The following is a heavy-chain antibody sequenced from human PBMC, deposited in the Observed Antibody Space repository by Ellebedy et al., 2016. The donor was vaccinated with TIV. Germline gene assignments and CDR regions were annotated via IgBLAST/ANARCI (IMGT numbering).Heavy chain of an antibody. CDR2: IKPGGNEN. V-gene: IGHV3-7*03. D-gene: IGHD3-10*01. CDR1: GFTFSDYW. Sequence: GESLKISCAASGFTFSDYWMNWVRQAPGKGLEWVANIKPGGNENFYVGSVVGRFTISRDNANNSLYLQMDSLRAEDTAGYYCATDEGIYWGQGTLVTVSS. CDR3: ATDEGIY. J-gene: IGHJ4*02.